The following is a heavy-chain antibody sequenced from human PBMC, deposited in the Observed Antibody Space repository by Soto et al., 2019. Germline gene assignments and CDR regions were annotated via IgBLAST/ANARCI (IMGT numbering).Heavy chain of an antibody. J-gene: IGHJ4*02. CDR3: AKDRRKVVVAAPFDY. V-gene: IGHV3-30*18. CDR2: ISYDGSNK. D-gene: IGHD2-15*01. Sequence: QVQLVESGGGVVQPGRSLRLSCAASGFTFSSYGMHWVRQAPGKGLEWVAVISYDGSNKYYADSVKGRFTISRDNSKNTAYLQMNSLRAEDTAVYYCAKDRRKVVVAAPFDYWGQGTLVTVSS. CDR1: GFTFSSYG.